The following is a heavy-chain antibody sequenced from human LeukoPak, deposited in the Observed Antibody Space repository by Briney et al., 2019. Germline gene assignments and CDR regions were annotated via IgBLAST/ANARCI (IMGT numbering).Heavy chain of an antibody. J-gene: IGHJ4*02. V-gene: IGHV1-3*01. D-gene: IGHD6-13*01. CDR1: GYTFTSYA. CDR2: INAGNGNT. CDR3: AYSSSWYPLLDY. Sequence: ASVKVSCKASGYTFTSYAMHWVRQAPGQRLEWMGWINAGNGNTKYSQKFQGRVTITRDTSASTAYMELSSLRSEDTAVYYCAYSSSWYPLLDYWGQGTLVTVSS.